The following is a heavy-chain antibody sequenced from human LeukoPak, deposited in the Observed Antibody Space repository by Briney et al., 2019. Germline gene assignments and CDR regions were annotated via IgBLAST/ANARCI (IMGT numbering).Heavy chain of an antibody. D-gene: IGHD4-17*01. Sequence: GGSLRLSCAASGFTFSSYGMHWVRQAPGKGLEWVAFIRYDGSNKYYADSVKGRFTISRDNSKNTLYLQMNSLRAEDTAVYYCAKGRTVTSPYYFDYWGQGTLVTVSS. CDR3: AKGRTVTSPYYFDY. V-gene: IGHV3-30*02. J-gene: IGHJ4*02. CDR1: GFTFSSYG. CDR2: IRYDGSNK.